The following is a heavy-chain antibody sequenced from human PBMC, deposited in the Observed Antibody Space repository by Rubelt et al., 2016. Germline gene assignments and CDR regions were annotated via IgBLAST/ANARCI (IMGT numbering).Heavy chain of an antibody. V-gene: IGHV4-39*07. CDR2: VIYSGST. J-gene: IGHJ3*02. Sequence: QLQLQESGPGLVKPSETLSLTCTVSGGSISSSVYYWGWIRQPPGKGLEWIGSVIYSGSTYYNPSLKSRLTISVDTSKSQFSLKLSSLTAAETAGDYCARDTSSYYDSSGSFDIWGQGTMVTVSS. CDR3: ARDTSSYYDSSGSFDI. D-gene: IGHD3-22*01. CDR1: GGSISSSVYY.